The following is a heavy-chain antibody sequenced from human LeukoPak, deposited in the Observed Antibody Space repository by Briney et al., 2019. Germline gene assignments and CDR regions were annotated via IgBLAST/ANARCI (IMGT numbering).Heavy chain of an antibody. CDR3: AHISSSWPDY. V-gene: IGHV3-23*01. J-gene: IGHJ4*02. Sequence: GGSLRLSCAASGFTFSSYEMNWVRQAPGKGLEWVSAISGSGGSTYYADSVKGRFTISRDNSKNTLYLQMNSLRAEDTAVYYCAHISSSWPDYWGQGTLVTVSS. CDR2: ISGSGGST. CDR1: GFTFSSYE. D-gene: IGHD6-13*01.